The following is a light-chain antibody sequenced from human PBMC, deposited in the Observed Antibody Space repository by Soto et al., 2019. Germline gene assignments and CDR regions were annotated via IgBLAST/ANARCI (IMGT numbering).Light chain of an antibody. Sequence: EIVLTQAPGTLSLSPGERATLSCKASQSVSSNFLAWYQRKPGQAPRLLIYGASYRATDIPYRFSGSGSGTDFTLTITRLEPEDVAVYYCQQYGTSPPTFGQGTKVDI. CDR1: QSVSSNF. J-gene: IGKJ1*01. V-gene: IGKV3-20*01. CDR2: GAS. CDR3: QQYGTSPPT.